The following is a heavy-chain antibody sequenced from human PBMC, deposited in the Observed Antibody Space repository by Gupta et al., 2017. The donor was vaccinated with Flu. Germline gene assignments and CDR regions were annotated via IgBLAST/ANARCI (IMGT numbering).Heavy chain of an antibody. Sequence: QVQLQQWGAGLLKPSETLSLTCAVYGGSFSGYYWSWIRQPPGKGLEWIGEINHSGSTNYNPSLKSRVTISVDTSKNQFSLKLSSVTAADTAVYYCARGGPAVAEDYWGQGTLVTVSS. CDR3: ARGGPAVAEDY. V-gene: IGHV4-34*01. D-gene: IGHD6-19*01. J-gene: IGHJ4*02. CDR1: GGSFSGYY. CDR2: INHSGST.